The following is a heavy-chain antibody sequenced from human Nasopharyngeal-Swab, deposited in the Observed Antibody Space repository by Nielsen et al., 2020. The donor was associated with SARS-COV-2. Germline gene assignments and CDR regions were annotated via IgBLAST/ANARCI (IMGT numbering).Heavy chain of an antibody. CDR2: INHSGST. CDR1: GWSFSGYY. D-gene: IGHD5-18*01. CDR3: ARLPHRDTAMVKAVVLDY. Sequence: SEPLSLTCAVYGWSFSGYYWSWIRQPPGKGLEWIGEINHSGSTNYNPSLKSRVTISVDTSKNQFSLKLSSVTAADTAVYYCARLPHRDTAMVKAVVLDYWGQGTLVTVSS. J-gene: IGHJ4*02. V-gene: IGHV4-34*01.